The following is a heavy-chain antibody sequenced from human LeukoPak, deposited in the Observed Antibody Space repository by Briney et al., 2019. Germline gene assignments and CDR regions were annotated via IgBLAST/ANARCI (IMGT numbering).Heavy chain of an antibody. CDR2: IDPSDSYT. V-gene: IGHV5-10-1*01. J-gene: IGHJ4*02. CDR3: ARRYRSSRYAADY. Sequence: GESRKFSCKGSGYSFTSYWISWVRQMPGKGLEWMGRIDPSDSYTNYSPSFQGDVTISADKSISTAYLQWSSLKASDTAMYYCARRYRSSRYAADYWGQGTLVTVSS. CDR1: GYSFTSYW. D-gene: IGHD6-13*01.